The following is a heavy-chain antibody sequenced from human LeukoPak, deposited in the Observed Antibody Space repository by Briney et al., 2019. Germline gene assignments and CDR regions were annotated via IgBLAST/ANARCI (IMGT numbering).Heavy chain of an antibody. CDR3: ARDRGIAARPGYYYYMDV. CDR1: GFTFSSYG. Sequence: GGSLRLSCAPSGFTFSSYGMHWVRQAPGKRLEWGAVIWYDGSNKYYADSVKGRFTISRDNSKNTLYLQMNSLRAEDTAVYYCARDRGIAARPGYYYYMDVWGKGTTVTVSS. V-gene: IGHV3-33*01. D-gene: IGHD6-6*01. CDR2: IWYDGSNK. J-gene: IGHJ6*03.